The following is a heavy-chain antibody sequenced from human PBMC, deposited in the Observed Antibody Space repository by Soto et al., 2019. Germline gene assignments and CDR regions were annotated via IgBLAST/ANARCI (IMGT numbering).Heavy chain of an antibody. D-gene: IGHD1-26*01. Sequence: TSETPTLTCTASGGSITNGSYYWGWIRQPPGQGFEWMGSIHHTGTIYNNPSLKSRVTISVDRSNNQFSLKLSSVTAAGTAVYYFVRERMTKYGAGKLYSFDYWGQGTLGTVST. J-gene: IGHJ4*02. CDR2: IHHTGTI. CDR3: VRERMTKYGAGKLYSFDY. CDR1: GGSITNGSYY. V-gene: IGHV4-39*02.